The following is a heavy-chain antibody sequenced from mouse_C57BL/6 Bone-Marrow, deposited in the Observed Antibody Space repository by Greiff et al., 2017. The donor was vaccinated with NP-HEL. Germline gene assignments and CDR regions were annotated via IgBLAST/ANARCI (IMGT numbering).Heavy chain of an antibody. J-gene: IGHJ3*01. Sequence: EVKLMESGPGLVKPSQSLSLTCSVTGYSITSGYYWNWIRQFPGNKLEWMGYISYDGSNNYNPSLKNRISITRDTSKNQFFLKLNSVTTEDTATYYCARSGYYVAWFAYWGQGTLVTVSA. CDR1: GYSITSGYY. V-gene: IGHV3-6*01. CDR3: ARSGYYVAWFAY. CDR2: ISYDGSN. D-gene: IGHD2-3*01.